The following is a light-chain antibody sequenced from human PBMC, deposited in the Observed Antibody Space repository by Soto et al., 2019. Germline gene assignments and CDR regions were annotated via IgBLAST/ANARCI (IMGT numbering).Light chain of an antibody. CDR3: QHYRTS. V-gene: IGKV3-20*01. J-gene: IGKJ4*01. CDR1: QSVSSSY. Sequence: EIVLTQSPGTLSLSPGERATLSCRASQSVSSSYLDWYQQKPGPAPRQLIYGASSRATGIPDRFSGSGSGTDFTLTITRLEPEDFAVYYCQHYRTSFGGGTRVEIK. CDR2: GAS.